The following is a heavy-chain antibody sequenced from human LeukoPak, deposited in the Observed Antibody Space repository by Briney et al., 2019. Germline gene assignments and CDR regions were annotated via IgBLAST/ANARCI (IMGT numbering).Heavy chain of an antibody. CDR2: IRSKAYGGTT. CDR1: GFSVTNDH. Sequence: GGSLRLSCAASGFSVTNDHVNWVRQAPGKGLEWVGFIRSKAYGGTTEYAASVKGRFTISRDDSKSIAYLQMNSLKTEDTAVYYCTRDQGVAAAPWGQGTLVTVSS. V-gene: IGHV3-49*04. D-gene: IGHD6-13*01. J-gene: IGHJ5*02. CDR3: TRDQGVAAAP.